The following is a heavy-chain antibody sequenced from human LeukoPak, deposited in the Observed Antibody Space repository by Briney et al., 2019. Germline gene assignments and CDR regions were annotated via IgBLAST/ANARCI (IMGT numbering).Heavy chain of an antibody. J-gene: IGHJ5*02. CDR2: IRYDGTNK. Sequence: GGSLRLSCAASGFTFSSYGMHWVRQPPGKGLEWVAFIRYDGTNKYYTDSVKGRFTISRDNSKNTLYLQMNSLRAEDTAVYYCEKDLQFRGEAAPFDPWGKGTRVTVSS. CDR3: EKDLQFRGEAAPFDP. CDR1: GFTFSSYG. D-gene: IGHD3-16*01. V-gene: IGHV3-30*02.